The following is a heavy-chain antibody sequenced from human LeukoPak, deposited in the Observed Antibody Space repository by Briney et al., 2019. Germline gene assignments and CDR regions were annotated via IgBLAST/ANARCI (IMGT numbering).Heavy chain of an antibody. Sequence: GGSLRRSCAASGFTFSNAWMSWVRQAPGKGLEWVGRIKSKTDGGTTDYAAPVKGRFTISRDDSKNTLYLQMNSLKTEDTAVYYCTTGAVAGPYYYGMDVWGKGTTVTVSS. D-gene: IGHD6-19*01. CDR1: GFTFSNAW. V-gene: IGHV3-15*01. CDR2: IKSKTDGGTT. J-gene: IGHJ6*04. CDR3: TTGAVAGPYYYGMDV.